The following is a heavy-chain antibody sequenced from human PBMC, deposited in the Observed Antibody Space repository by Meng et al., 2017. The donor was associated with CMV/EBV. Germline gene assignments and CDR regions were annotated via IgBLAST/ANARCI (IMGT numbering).Heavy chain of an antibody. CDR3: ARDAGHYDILTGYSY. J-gene: IGHJ4*02. D-gene: IGHD3-9*01. CDR2: IYYSGST. Sequence: QLQLQRSGPGLVKPSETLSLICIVSGGSISSSSYYWGWIRQPPGKGLEWIGSIYYSGSTYYNPSVKSRVTISVDTSKNQFSLKLSSVTAADTAVYYCARDAGHYDILTGYSYWGQGTLVTVSS. CDR1: GGSISSSSYY. V-gene: IGHV4-39*07.